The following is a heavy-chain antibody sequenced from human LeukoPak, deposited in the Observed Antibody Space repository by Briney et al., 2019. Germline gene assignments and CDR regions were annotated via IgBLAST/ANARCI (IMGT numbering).Heavy chain of an antibody. Sequence: PSETLSLTCTVSGGSISSSSYYWGWIRQPPGKGLEWIGSMDYSWSTYFNPSLKSRVAISVGTSKNQFSLKLSSVTAADAAVYYCAVVRGYFDYWGQGTLSPSPQ. CDR3: AVVRGYFDY. D-gene: IGHD3-10*01. J-gene: IGHJ4*02. V-gene: IGHV4-39*01. CDR1: GGSISSSSYY. CDR2: MDYSWST.